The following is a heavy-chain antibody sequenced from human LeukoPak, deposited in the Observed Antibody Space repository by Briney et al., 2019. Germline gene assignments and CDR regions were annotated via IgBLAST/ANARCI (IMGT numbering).Heavy chain of an antibody. CDR1: GGSITSYY. D-gene: IGHD3-10*01. V-gene: IGHV4-59*01. J-gene: IGHJ4*02. CDR2: IYYSGRT. CDR3: ARVGSGLLWFGELSSYYFDY. Sequence: PSETLSLTCTVSGGSITSYYWSWIRQPPGKGLEWIGYIYYSGRTNYNPSLKSRVTISVDTSKNQFSLKLSSVTAADTAVYYCARVGSGLLWFGELSSYYFDYWGQGTLVTVSS.